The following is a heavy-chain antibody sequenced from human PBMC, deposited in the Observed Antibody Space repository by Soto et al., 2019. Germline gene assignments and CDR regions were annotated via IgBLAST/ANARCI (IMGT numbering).Heavy chain of an antibody. J-gene: IGHJ5*02. Sequence: EVQLLESGGDLVHPGGSLSLSCAASGFTFTSYAMTWVRQAPEKGLEWGSSISASGGTTYYTDSVKGRFTISRDNSKNTLFLQMNSLRAEDTAVYYCAKAWGWFDPWGQGTLVTVSS. V-gene: IGHV3-23*01. CDR2: ISASGGTT. CDR1: GFTFTSYA. CDR3: AKAWGWFDP. D-gene: IGHD3-16*01.